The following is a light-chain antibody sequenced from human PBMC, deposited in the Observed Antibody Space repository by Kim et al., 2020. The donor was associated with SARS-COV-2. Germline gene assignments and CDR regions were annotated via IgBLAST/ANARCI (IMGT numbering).Light chain of an antibody. CDR3: NSYSNRNAWV. CDR1: SSDVGGYNY. Sequence: QSALTQPASVSGSPGQSITISCTGSSSDVGGYNYVSWYQQHPGRAPKVVIYDVVKRPSGVSNRFSGSKSGNTASLTISGLQAEDEADYYCNSYSNRNAWVFGDGTQLTVL. V-gene: IGLV2-14*03. J-gene: IGLJ3*02. CDR2: DVV.